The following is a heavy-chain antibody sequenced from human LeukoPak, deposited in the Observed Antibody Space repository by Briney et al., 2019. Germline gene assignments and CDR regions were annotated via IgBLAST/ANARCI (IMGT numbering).Heavy chain of an antibody. J-gene: IGHJ4*02. Sequence: GGSLRLSCAASGFTFSSYSMNWVRQAPGKGLEWVSYISSIGSTIYYADSVKGRFTISRENAKNSLYLRMNSLRAEDTAVYYCARDTRTGATTKFDYWGQGTLVTVSS. V-gene: IGHV3-48*01. CDR1: GFTFSSYS. CDR3: ARDTRTGATTKFDY. D-gene: IGHD5-12*01. CDR2: ISSIGSTI.